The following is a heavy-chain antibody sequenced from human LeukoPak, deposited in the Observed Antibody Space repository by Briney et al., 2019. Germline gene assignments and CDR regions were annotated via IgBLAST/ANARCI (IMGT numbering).Heavy chain of an antibody. J-gene: IGHJ4*02. Sequence: GASVKVSCKASGGTFSSYAISWVRQAPGQGREWMGRIIPILGIANYAQKFQGRVTITADKSTSTAYMELSSLRSEDTAVYYCARDQDGYNCFDYWGQGTLVTVSS. CDR3: ARDQDGYNCFDY. CDR2: IIPILGIA. CDR1: GGTFSSYA. V-gene: IGHV1-69*04. D-gene: IGHD5-24*01.